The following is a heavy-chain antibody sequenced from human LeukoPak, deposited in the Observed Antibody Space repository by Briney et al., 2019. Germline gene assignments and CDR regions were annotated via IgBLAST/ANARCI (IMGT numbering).Heavy chain of an antibody. D-gene: IGHD5-18*01. CDR1: GYLFTSYW. J-gene: IGHJ4*02. CDR3: ARLVARVDTAMVTQTFDY. V-gene: IGHV5-51*01. CDR2: IYPGDSDT. Sequence: GESLQISCKGSGYLFTSYWIGGVRQMPGKGLEGMGIIYPGDSDTRYSPSFQGQVTISADKSISTADLQWSSLTASDTAMYYCARLVARVDTAMVTQTFDYWGQGTLVTVSS.